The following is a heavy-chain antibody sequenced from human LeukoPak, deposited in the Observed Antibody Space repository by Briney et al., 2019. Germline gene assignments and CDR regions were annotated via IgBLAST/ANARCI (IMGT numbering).Heavy chain of an antibody. Sequence: PSETLSLTCTVSGYSISSGYYWGWIRQPPGKGLEWIGSIYHSGSTYYNPSLKSRVTISVDTSKNQFSLKLSSVTAADTAVYYCARDLATMTDHWGQGTLVSVSS. D-gene: IGHD5-24*01. CDR3: ARDLATMTDH. V-gene: IGHV4-38-2*02. CDR1: GYSISSGYY. J-gene: IGHJ4*02. CDR2: IYHSGST.